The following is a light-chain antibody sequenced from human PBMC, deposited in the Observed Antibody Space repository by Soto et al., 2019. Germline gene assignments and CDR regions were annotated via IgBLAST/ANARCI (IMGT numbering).Light chain of an antibody. CDR2: AAS. CDR1: QSVSSNF. V-gene: IGKV3-20*01. CDR3: QQYGSSPFT. Sequence: EIVLTQSPGNLSLSPGEGATLSCRASQSVSSNFLAWYQQKPGQAPRLLIYAASSRATGISDRFSGSGSETDFTFTIRRLEPEDFAVYYCQQYGSSPFTFGPGTKVDLK. J-gene: IGKJ3*01.